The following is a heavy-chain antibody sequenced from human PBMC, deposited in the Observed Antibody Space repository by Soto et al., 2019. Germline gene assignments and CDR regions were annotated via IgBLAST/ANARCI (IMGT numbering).Heavy chain of an antibody. CDR1: GFTFSSYG. J-gene: IGHJ4*02. D-gene: IGHD6-13*01. V-gene: IGHV3-30*18. Sequence: GGSLRLSCAASGFTFSSYGMHWVRQAPGKGLEWVAVISYDGSNKYYADSVKGRFTISRDNSKNTLYLQMNSLRAEDTAVYYCSKLVAAARGDYWGQGTLVTVSS. CDR2: ISYDGSNK. CDR3: SKLVAAARGDY.